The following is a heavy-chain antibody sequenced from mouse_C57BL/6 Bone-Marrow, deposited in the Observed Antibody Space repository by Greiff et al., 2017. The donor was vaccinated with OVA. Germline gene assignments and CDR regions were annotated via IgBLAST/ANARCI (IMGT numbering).Heavy chain of an antibody. CDR3: ARTPWIYYDNDGDAMDY. V-gene: IGHV14-2*01. D-gene: IGHD2-4*01. J-gene: IGHJ4*01. Sequence: VHVKQSGAELVKPGASVKLSCTASGFNIKDYYMHWVKQRTEQGLEWIGRIDPEDGETKYAPKFQGKATITADTSSNTAYLQLSSLTSEDTAVYYCARTPWIYYDNDGDAMDYWGQGTSVTVSS. CDR1: GFNIKDYY. CDR2: IDPEDGET.